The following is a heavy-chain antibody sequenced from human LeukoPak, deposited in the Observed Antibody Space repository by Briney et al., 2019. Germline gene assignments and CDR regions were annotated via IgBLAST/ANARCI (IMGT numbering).Heavy chain of an antibody. D-gene: IGHD3-10*01. CDR1: GFTFSSYS. V-gene: IGHV3-21*01. J-gene: IGHJ4*02. CDR2: ISSSSSYI. CDR3: AGAPMAGFDY. Sequence: PGGSLRLSCAASGFTFSSYSMNWVRQAPGEGLEWVSSISSSSSYIYYADSVKGRFTISRDNAKNSLYLQMNSLRAEDTAVYYCAGAPMAGFDYWGQGTLVTVSS.